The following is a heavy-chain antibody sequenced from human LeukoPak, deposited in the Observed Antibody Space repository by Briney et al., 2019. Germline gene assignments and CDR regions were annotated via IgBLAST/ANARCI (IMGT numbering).Heavy chain of an antibody. CDR2: ISYDGSNK. Sequence: GGSLRLSCAASGFTFSSYAMHWVRQAPGKGLKWVAVISYDGSNKYYADSVKGRFTISRDNSKNTLYLQMNSLRAEDTAVYYCARDGGDCSSTSCYTTISYYMDVWGKGTTVTVSS. CDR3: ARDGGDCSSTSCYTTISYYMDV. D-gene: IGHD2-2*02. V-gene: IGHV3-30-3*01. CDR1: GFTFSSYA. J-gene: IGHJ6*03.